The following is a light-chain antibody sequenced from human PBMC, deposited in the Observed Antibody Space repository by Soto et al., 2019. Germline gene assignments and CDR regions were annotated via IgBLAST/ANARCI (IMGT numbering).Light chain of an antibody. V-gene: IGLV1-40*01. CDR3: QSSDSSMSRI. Sequence: QSVLTQPPSVSGAPGQRVTISCTGSSSNIGAGFDVHWYQQLPGTAPRLVIYGNTNRPSGVPDRFSGSKSGTSASLAITGLQAEDEADYYCQSSDSSMSRIFGTGTKVNGL. CDR1: SSNIGAGFD. CDR2: GNT. J-gene: IGLJ1*01.